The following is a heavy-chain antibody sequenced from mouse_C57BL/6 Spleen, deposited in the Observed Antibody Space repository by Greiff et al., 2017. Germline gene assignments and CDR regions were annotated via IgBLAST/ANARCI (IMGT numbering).Heavy chain of an antibody. Sequence: QVQLQQPGAELVMPGASVKLSCKASGYTFTSYWMHWVKQRPGQGLEWIGEIDPSDSYTNYNQKFKGKSTLTVDKSSSTAYMQLSSLTSEDAAVYYCASYGSSPFDYWGQGTTLTVSS. D-gene: IGHD1-1*01. CDR3: ASYGSSPFDY. J-gene: IGHJ2*01. CDR2: IDPSDSYT. V-gene: IGHV1-69*01. CDR1: GYTFTSYW.